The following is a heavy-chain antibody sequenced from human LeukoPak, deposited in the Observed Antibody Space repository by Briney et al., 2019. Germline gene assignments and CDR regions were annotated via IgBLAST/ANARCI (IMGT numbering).Heavy chain of an antibody. Sequence: SETLSLTCTVSGGSISSYYWSWIRQPPGRGLEWIGYIYYSGSTNYNPSLKSRVTISVDTSKNQFSLKLSSVTAADTAVYYCARGSGYSGYDYYYGMDVWGQGTTVTVSS. D-gene: IGHD5-12*01. CDR1: GGSISSYY. CDR3: ARGSGYSGYDYYYGMDV. CDR2: IYYSGST. J-gene: IGHJ6*02. V-gene: IGHV4-59*01.